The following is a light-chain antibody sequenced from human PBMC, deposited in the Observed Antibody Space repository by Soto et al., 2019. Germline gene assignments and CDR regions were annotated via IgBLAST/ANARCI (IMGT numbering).Light chain of an antibody. Sequence: QSALTQPPSASGSPGQSVTSACTGTSSDVGAYNYVSWYQQHPGKAPKLMIHEVRKRSSGVPDRFSGSKSGNTASLTVSGFQADDEAVYYCSSYAGSYNWVFGGGTKLTVL. V-gene: IGLV2-8*01. CDR2: EVR. J-gene: IGLJ3*02. CDR3: SSYAGSYNWV. CDR1: SSDVGAYNY.